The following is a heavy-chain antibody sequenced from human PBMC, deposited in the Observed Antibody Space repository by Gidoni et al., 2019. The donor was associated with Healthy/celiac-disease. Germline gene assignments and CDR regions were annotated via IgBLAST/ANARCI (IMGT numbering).Heavy chain of an antibody. J-gene: IGHJ4*02. Sequence: QLQMQESGPGLVKPSETLSLTCTVSGGSISSSSYYWGWIRQPPGRGLEWIGSIYYSGSTYYNPSLKSRVTISVDTSKNQFSRKLSSVTAADTAVYYCARISRQYCSGGSCYSFDYWGQGTLVTVSS. D-gene: IGHD2-15*01. CDR1: GGSISSSSYY. CDR2: IYYSGST. V-gene: IGHV4-39*01. CDR3: ARISRQYCSGGSCYSFDY.